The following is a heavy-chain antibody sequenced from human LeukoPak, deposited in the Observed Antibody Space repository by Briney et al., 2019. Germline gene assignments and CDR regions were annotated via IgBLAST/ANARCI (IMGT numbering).Heavy chain of an antibody. CDR3: ASSLQSPFDY. CDR2: ISYDGSNK. J-gene: IGHJ4*02. Sequence: GGSLRLSCAASGFTFSNYAMHWVRQAPGKGLEWVAVISYDGSNKYYADSVKGRFTISRDNSKNTLYLQMNSLRAEDTAVYYCASSLQSPFDYWGQGTLVTVSS. D-gene: IGHD3-16*01. CDR1: GFTFSNYA. V-gene: IGHV3-30-3*01.